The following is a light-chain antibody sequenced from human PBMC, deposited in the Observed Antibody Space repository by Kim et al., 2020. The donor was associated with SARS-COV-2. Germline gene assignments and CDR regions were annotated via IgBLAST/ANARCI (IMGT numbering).Light chain of an antibody. V-gene: IGLV2-11*01. CDR3: CSYAGSYTWV. CDR1: SSNIGGYDY. CDR2: DVT. Sequence: QSALTQPRSVSGSPGQSVTISCTGTSSNIGGYDYVSWYQQHPGKAPKLMINDVTGWPSGVPDRFSGSKSGNTASLTISGLQAEDEADYYCCSYAGSYTWVFGGGTQLTVL. J-gene: IGLJ3*02.